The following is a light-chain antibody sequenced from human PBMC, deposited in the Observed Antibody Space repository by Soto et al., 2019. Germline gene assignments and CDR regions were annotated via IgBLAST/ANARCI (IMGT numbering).Light chain of an antibody. V-gene: IGLV2-23*02. CDR1: SSDVGSYNL. CDR2: DVS. Sequence: QSALTQPASVSGSPGQSITISCTGTSSDVGSYNLVSWYQQHPGKAPKLMIYDVSKRPSGVSNRFSGSKSGNTASLTISGVQAEDEADYYCCSYARSSTFVFGTGTKVTVL. J-gene: IGLJ1*01. CDR3: CSYARSSTFV.